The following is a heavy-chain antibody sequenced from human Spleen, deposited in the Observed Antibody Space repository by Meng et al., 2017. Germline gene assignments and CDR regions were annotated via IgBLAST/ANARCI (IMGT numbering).Heavy chain of an antibody. J-gene: IGHJ3*02. V-gene: IGHV1-2*02. CDR2: INPNSGGT. D-gene: IGHD3-10*01. Sequence: ASVKVSCKASGYTFTGYYMHWVRQAPGQGLEWMGWINPNSGGTNYAQKFQGRVTMALDTSISTAYMELSRLRSDDTAVYYCARDLEVRGVIYAFDIWGQGTMVTVSS. CDR1: GYTFTGYY. CDR3: ARDLEVRGVIYAFDI.